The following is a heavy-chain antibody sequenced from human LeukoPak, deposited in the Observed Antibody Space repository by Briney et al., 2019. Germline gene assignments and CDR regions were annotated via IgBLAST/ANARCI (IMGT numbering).Heavy chain of an antibody. D-gene: IGHD6-19*01. CDR1: GDSVSTASNA. J-gene: IGHJ3*02. Sequence: SQTLSLTCAISGDSVSTASNAWYWIRQSPSRGLEWLGRTYYRSKWYNDYAVSVKSRITINPDTSKNQFSLQLNSVTPEDTAVYYCARDSGDSSGWYWGVDAFDIWGQGTMVTVSS. CDR3: ARDSGDSSGWYWGVDAFDI. V-gene: IGHV6-1*01. CDR2: TYYRSKWYN.